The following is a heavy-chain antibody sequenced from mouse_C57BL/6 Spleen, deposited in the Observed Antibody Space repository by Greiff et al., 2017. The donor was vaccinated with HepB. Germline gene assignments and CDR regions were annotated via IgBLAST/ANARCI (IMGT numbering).Heavy chain of an antibody. CDR1: GYTFTSYW. Sequence: QVQLKQPGAELVKPGASVKMSCKASGYTFTSYWITWVKQRPGQGLEWIGDIYPGSGSTNYNEKFKSKATLTVDTSSSTAYMQLSSLTSEDSAVYYCARGRGNYLYYFDYWGQGTTLTVSS. CDR2: IYPGSGST. J-gene: IGHJ2*01. V-gene: IGHV1-55*01. CDR3: ARGRGNYLYYFDY. D-gene: IGHD2-1*01.